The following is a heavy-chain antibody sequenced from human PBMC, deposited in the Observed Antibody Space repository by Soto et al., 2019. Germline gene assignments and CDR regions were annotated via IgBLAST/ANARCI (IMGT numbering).Heavy chain of an antibody. V-gene: IGHV3-74*01. J-gene: IGHJ4*02. CDR2: INSYGSST. D-gene: IGHD2-15*01. CDR1: GFTFSSYW. CDR3: VRTSLVVAAATREDY. Sequence: EVQLVESGGGLVQPGGSLRLSCAASGFTFSSYWMHWVRQAPGKGLVWVSRINSYGSSTSYADSVKGRFTISRDNAKNTLYLEMNSLRAEATAVYYCVRTSLVVAAATREDYWGQGTLVTVSS.